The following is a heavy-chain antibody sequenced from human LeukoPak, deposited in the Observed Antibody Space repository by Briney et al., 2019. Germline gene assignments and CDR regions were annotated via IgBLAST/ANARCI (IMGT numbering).Heavy chain of an antibody. J-gene: IGHJ4*02. CDR2: LSWDGNIK. CDR3: ARDISGGYSFDY. CDR1: GYTFSSHA. D-gene: IGHD1-26*01. Sequence: GRSLRLSCAASGYTFSSHAMHWVRQAPGKGLEWVSFLSWDGNIKYYTDSVKGRFTSSRDNSRNTLYLQMNSQGPQDTAVYYCARDISGGYSFDYWGQGTLVTVSS. V-gene: IGHV3-30-3*01.